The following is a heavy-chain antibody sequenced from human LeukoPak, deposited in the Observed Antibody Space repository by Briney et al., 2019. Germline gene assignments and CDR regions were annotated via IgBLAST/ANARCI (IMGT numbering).Heavy chain of an antibody. CDR3: ARGGSSSWDYFDY. V-gene: IGHV3-30*02. D-gene: IGHD6-13*01. J-gene: IGHJ4*02. CDR2: IRYDGNPK. CDR1: GFSFSSFG. Sequence: GGSLRLSCAASGFSFSSFGIHWVRQAPGEGLEWVAFIRYDGNPKYYADSVKGRLSISRDNSKNTLYLQMNSLRVEDTAVYYCARGGSSSWDYFDYWGQGTLVTVSS.